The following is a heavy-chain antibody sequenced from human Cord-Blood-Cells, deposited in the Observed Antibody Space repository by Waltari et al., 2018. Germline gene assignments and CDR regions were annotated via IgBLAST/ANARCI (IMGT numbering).Heavy chain of an antibody. CDR3: AREGGSYYFDY. CDR1: GFTVRSHY. Sequence: EVQLVEPGGGLVQPGGSLRPACAASGFTVRSHYMSWVRQAPGKGLEWVSVIDSGGSTYYAESVKGRFTIARDNSKNTLYLQMNSLRAEDTAVYYCAREGGSYYFDYWGQGTLVTVSS. V-gene: IGHV3-66*01. D-gene: IGHD1-26*01. J-gene: IGHJ4*02. CDR2: IDSGGST.